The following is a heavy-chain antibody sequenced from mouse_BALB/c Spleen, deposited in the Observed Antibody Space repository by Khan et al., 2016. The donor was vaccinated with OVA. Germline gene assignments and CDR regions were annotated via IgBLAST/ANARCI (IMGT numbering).Heavy chain of an antibody. D-gene: IGHD1-2*01. CDR2: ISYSGST. CDR1: GYSITSGYG. J-gene: IGHJ2*01. Sequence: EVKLLESGPGLVKPSQSLSLTCTVTGYSITSGYGWNWIRQFPGNKLEWVGYISYSGSTNYNPSLKSRISITRDTSKNQLFLQLNSVTTEDTATYYCARTARIKYWGQGTTLTVSS. CDR3: ARTARIKY. V-gene: IGHV3-2*02.